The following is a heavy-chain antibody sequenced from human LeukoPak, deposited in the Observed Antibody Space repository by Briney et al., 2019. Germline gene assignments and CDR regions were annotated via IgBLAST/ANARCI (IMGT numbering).Heavy chain of an antibody. V-gene: IGHV4-59*01. Sequence: SETLSLTCTVSGGSISSYYWSWIRQPAGKRLEWIGYIYYSGSTNYNPSLKSRVTISVDTSKNQFSLKLSSVTAADTAVYYCARDKRNLGYYYDSSGSFDYWGQGTLVTVSS. D-gene: IGHD3-22*01. CDR3: ARDKRNLGYYYDSSGSFDY. CDR1: GGSISSYY. CDR2: IYYSGST. J-gene: IGHJ4*02.